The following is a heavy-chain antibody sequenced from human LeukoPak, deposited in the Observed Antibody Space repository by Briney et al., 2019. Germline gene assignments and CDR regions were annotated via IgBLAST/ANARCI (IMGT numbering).Heavy chain of an antibody. J-gene: IGHJ4*02. D-gene: IGHD6-19*01. CDR3: AKEGGIAVAGYRSHYFDY. V-gene: IGHV3-11*04. CDR2: ISNSGGTI. Sequence: GGSLRLSCAASGFTFSDYYMTWIRQAPGKGLEWVSYISNSGGTIYYTDSVKGRFTISRDNSKNTLYLQMNSLRAEDTAVYYCAKEGGIAVAGYRSHYFDYWGQGTLVSVSS. CDR1: GFTFSDYY.